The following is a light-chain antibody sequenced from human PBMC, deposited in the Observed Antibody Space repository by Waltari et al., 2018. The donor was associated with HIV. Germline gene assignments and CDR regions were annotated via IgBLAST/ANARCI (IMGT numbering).Light chain of an antibody. CDR1: QNVITN. V-gene: IGKV3-15*01. CDR2: GAS. CDR3: QQYNGWPRT. J-gene: IGKJ1*01. Sequence: EIVMTQSPATLSVSPGERVTLSCRASQNVITNLAWYQQKPGQAPSLLIYGASTRASGIPARFTGGGSGSDFTLTINRLQSEDCGLYYCQQYNGWPRTFGQGTKV.